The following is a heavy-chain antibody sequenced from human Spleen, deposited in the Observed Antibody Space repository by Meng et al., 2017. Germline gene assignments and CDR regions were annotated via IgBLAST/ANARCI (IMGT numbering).Heavy chain of an antibody. CDR3: ARDPLAYCGGDCYSGVFDY. CDR2: INHSGST. Sequence: SETLSLTCVVSGGSFSDYYWSWIRQPPGKGLEWIGEINHSGSTNYNPSLESRATISVDTSKNQFSLKLSSVTAADTAVYYCARDPLAYCGGDCYSGVFDYWGQGTLVTVSS. CDR1: GGSFSDYY. J-gene: IGHJ4*02. V-gene: IGHV4-34*01. D-gene: IGHD2-21*02.